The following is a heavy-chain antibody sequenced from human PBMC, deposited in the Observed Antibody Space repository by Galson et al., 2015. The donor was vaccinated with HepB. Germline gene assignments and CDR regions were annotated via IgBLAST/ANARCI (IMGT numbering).Heavy chain of an antibody. V-gene: IGHV2-5*02. J-gene: IGHJ4*02. CDR3: AHSPGDYLKFDY. CDR1: GFSLSTSGVG. CDR2: IYWDDDK. Sequence: PALVKPTQTLTLTCTFSGFSLSTSGVGVGWIRQPPGKALEWLALIYWDDDKRYSPSLKSRLTITKDTSKNQVVLTMTNMDPVDIATYYCAHSPGDYLKFDYWGQGTLVTVSS. D-gene: IGHD4-17*01.